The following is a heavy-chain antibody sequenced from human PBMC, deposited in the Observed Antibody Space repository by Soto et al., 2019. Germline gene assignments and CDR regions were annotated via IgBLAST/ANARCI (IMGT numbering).Heavy chain of an antibody. Sequence: GGSLRLSCAASGFTFSSYSMNWVRQAPGKGLEWVSYISSSSSTIYYADSVKGRFTISRDNAKNSLYLQMNSLRAEDTAVYYCARVSRVVACDYWGQGTLVTVSS. D-gene: IGHD2-15*01. CDR3: ARVSRVVACDY. J-gene: IGHJ4*02. CDR1: GFTFSSYS. V-gene: IGHV3-48*01. CDR2: ISSSSSTI.